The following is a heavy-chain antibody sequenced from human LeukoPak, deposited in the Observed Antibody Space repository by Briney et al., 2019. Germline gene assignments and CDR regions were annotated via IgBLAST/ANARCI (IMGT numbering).Heavy chain of an antibody. V-gene: IGHV3-30-3*01. CDR3: ARDRGLDSPYFDY. J-gene: IGHJ4*02. CDR1: GFTFAGYA. D-gene: IGHD5-12*01. Sequence: GGSLRLSFAASGFTFAGYAMHWVRQAPGKGLEWVAVISYDGSNKYYADSVKGRFTISRDNSKNTLYLQMNSLRAEDTAVYYCARDRGLDSPYFDYWGQGTLVTVSS. CDR2: ISYDGSNK.